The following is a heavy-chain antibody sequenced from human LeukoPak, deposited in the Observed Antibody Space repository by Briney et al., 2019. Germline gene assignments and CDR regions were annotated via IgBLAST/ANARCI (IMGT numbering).Heavy chain of an antibody. V-gene: IGHV3-21*01. CDR3: AREPDDYVWGSYRLYYFDY. D-gene: IGHD3-16*02. CDR2: ISGSSSYI. Sequence: GGSLRLSCAASGFTFSSYSMNWVRQAPGEGLEWVSSISGSSSYIYYADSVKGRFTISRDNAKNSLYLQMNSLRAEDTAVYYCAREPDDYVWGSYRLYYFDYWGQGTLVTVSS. CDR1: GFTFSSYS. J-gene: IGHJ4*02.